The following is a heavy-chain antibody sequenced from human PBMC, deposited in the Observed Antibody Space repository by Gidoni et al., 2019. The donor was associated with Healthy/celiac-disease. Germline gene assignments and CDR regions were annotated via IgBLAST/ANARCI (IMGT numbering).Heavy chain of an antibody. CDR3: ATALGIVATDYYYYGMDV. V-gene: IGHV1-69*01. CDR1: GGTFSSYA. J-gene: IGHJ6*02. CDR2: IIPIFGTA. D-gene: IGHD5-12*01. Sequence: QVQLVQSGAEVKKPGSSVKVSCKASGGTFSSYAISWVRQAPGQGLEWMGGIIPIFGTANYAQKFQGRVTITADESTSTAYMELSSLRSEDTAVYYCATALGIVATDYYYYGMDVWGQGTRVTVSS.